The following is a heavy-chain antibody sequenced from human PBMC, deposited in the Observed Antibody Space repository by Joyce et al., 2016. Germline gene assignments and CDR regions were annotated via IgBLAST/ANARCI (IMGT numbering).Heavy chain of an antibody. D-gene: IGHD3-3*01. V-gene: IGHV1-2*02. J-gene: IGHJ4*02. Sequence: QVQLVQSGAEVKKPGASVKVSCKASGYTFTGYYLHWVRQAPGQGLEWMGCINPDSGGTNYAQKFQGRVTMTRETSVSTAYMELSRLRSDDTAVYYCARGGYYGPYYFDYWGQGTLVTVSS. CDR1: GYTFTGYY. CDR2: INPDSGGT. CDR3: ARGGYYGPYYFDY.